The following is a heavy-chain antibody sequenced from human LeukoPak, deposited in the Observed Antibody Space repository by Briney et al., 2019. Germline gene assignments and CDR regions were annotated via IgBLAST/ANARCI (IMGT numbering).Heavy chain of an antibody. CDR3: ARGYCSGGSCYLMDY. D-gene: IGHD2-15*01. CDR2: INPDSGGT. Sequence: ASVKVSCKASGYTFTGYYMHWVRRAPGQGFEWMGWINPDSGGTNYAQKFQGRVTMTRDTSISTAYMELSRLRSDDTAVYYCARGYCSGGSCYLMDYWGQGTLVTVSS. CDR1: GYTFTGYY. V-gene: IGHV1-2*02. J-gene: IGHJ4*02.